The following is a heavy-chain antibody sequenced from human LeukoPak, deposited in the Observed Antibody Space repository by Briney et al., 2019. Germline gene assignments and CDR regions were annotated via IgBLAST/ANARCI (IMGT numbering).Heavy chain of an antibody. Sequence: GGSLRLSCVASGFTFSSYGMHWVRQAPGKGLEWVAFIRSDGTNKYYADSVKGRFTISRDNSKNTLFLQMNSLRADDTAVYYCAKNGVYCDVHCPADSWGQGTLVTVSS. CDR2: IRSDGTNK. CDR3: AKNGVYCDVHCPADS. D-gene: IGHD2-21*02. J-gene: IGHJ5*01. CDR1: GFTFSSYG. V-gene: IGHV3-30*02.